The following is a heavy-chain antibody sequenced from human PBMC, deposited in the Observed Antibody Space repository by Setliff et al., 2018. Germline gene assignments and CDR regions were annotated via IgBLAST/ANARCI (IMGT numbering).Heavy chain of an antibody. Sequence: SLRLSCGASGFTFSNYWMYWVRQVPGKGLVWVSRINGDATIAHYADSVKGRFTISRDNARNALYLQMVSLRGEDTGVYFCAALDWGENFYNVDVWGKGTTVTVSS. V-gene: IGHV3-74*01. CDR2: INGDATIA. CDR1: GFTFSNYW. D-gene: IGHD7-27*01. J-gene: IGHJ6*03. CDR3: AALDWGENFYNVDV.